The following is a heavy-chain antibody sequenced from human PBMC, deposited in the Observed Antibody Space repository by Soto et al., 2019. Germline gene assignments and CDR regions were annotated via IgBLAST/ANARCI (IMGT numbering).Heavy chain of an antibody. CDR3: ASRINSGSGRIMDV. CDR2: ISAYNGNT. J-gene: IGHJ6*03. CDR1: GYTFTSYA. D-gene: IGHD5-12*01. Sequence: ASVKVSCKASGYTFTSYAMHWVRQAPGQRLEWMGWISAYNGNTNYAQKLQGRVTMTTDTSTSTAYMELRSLRSDDTAVYYCASRINSGSGRIMDVWGKGTTVTVSS. V-gene: IGHV1-18*01.